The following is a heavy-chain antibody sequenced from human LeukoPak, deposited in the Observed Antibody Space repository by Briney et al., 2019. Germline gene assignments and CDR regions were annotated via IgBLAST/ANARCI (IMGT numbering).Heavy chain of an antibody. CDR2: ISTSGSNT. CDR1: RFFISNYE. D-gene: IGHD3-22*01. Sequence: GGSLRLSCAASRFFISNYEMNWVRQAQGKGLEWVSYISTSGSNTYYADSVKGRFTLYRHNAKHSPYLQMNSLRAEDTAVYYCARGNYYENSGYWVLSAFDIWGQGTMVTVSS. J-gene: IGHJ3*02. CDR3: ARGNYYENSGYWVLSAFDI. V-gene: IGHV3-48*03.